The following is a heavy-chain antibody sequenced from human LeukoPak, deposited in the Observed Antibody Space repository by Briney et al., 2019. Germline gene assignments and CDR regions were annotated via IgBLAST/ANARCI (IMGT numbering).Heavy chain of an antibody. D-gene: IGHD6-13*01. J-gene: IGHJ2*01. CDR3: AKGYIIAGRQWYLDL. V-gene: IGHV3-7*01. CDR2: IKQDGSEK. CDR1: GFTFSSYW. Sequence: GGSLRLSCAASGFTFSSYWMSWVRQAPGKGLEWVANIKQDGSEKYYVDSVKGRFTISRDNAKDSLYLQMNSLRAEDAAVYYCAKGYIIAGRQWYLDLWGRGTLVGVSS.